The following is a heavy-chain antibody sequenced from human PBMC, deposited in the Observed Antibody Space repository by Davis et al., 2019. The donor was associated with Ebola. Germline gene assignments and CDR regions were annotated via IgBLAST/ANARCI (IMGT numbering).Heavy chain of an antibody. CDR2: ITTNGWST. V-gene: IGHV3-48*01. D-gene: IGHD3-10*01. Sequence: GESLKISCTASGFAFSNYNMNWVRQAPGKGLEWVSSITTNGWSTYYADSVKGRFTVSRDNSKNTLYLQMNSLRPEDTALYFCAKEYCPDSGPYCTYFAVWGQGTQVTVSS. CDR1: GFAFSNYN. J-gene: IGHJ4*02. CDR3: AKEYCPDSGPYCTYFAV.